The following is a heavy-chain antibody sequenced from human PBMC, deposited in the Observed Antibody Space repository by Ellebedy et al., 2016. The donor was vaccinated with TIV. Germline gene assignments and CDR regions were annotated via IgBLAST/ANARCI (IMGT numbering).Heavy chain of an antibody. D-gene: IGHD6-13*01. CDR3: ARLAYNSNWRADWFDP. CDR1: GGSIKSSTHY. V-gene: IGHV4-39*01. CDR2: VFYSGST. J-gene: IGHJ5*02. Sequence: MPSETLSLTCTVSGGSIKSSTHYWDWIRQPPGMGLEWIGSVFYSGSTYYNPSLKSRVSISIDTSKNQFSLNLSSVTAADTAVYYCARLAYNSNWRADWFDPWGQGTLVTVSS.